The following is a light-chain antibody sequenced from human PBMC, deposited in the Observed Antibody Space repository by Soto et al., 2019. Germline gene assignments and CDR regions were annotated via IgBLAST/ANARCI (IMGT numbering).Light chain of an antibody. V-gene: IGKV1-33*01. CDR2: DAS. Sequence: IQMTQSPASLSASVGDRVTITCQSIQDITNYLFWYQQKPGQAPKLLIYDASTLLTGVPSRFIGSGSGTDFTFTINSLQPEDLATYYCQQYANLPITFGQGTRLEIK. CDR1: QDITNY. CDR3: QQYANLPIT. J-gene: IGKJ5*01.